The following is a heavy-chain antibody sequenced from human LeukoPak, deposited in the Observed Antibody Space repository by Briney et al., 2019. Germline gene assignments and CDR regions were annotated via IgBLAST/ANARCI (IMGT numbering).Heavy chain of an antibody. Sequence: GRSLRLSCAASGFTFSSYAMHWVRQAPGKGLEWVAVISYDGSNKYYADSVKGRFTISRDNSKNTLYLQMNSLRAEDTAVYYCAREPATVGYSYGYDYYYYYGMDVWGQGTTVTVSS. J-gene: IGHJ6*02. CDR3: AREPATVGYSYGYDYYYYYGMDV. CDR2: ISYDGSNK. V-gene: IGHV3-30*04. D-gene: IGHD5-18*01. CDR1: GFTFSSYA.